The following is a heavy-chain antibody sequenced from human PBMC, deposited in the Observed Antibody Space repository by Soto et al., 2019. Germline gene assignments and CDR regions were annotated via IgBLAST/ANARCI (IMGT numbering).Heavy chain of an antibody. D-gene: IGHD4-4*01. CDR2: MNPNSGNT. CDR3: ASGNPVTTNYYYGMDV. CDR1: GYTFTSYD. J-gene: IGHJ6*02. V-gene: IGHV1-8*01. Sequence: ASVKVSCKASGYTFTSYDINWVRQATGQGLEWMGWMNPNSGNTGYAQKFQGRVTMTRNTSISTAYMELSSLRSEDTAVYYCASGNPVTTNYYYGMDVWGQGTTVTVSS.